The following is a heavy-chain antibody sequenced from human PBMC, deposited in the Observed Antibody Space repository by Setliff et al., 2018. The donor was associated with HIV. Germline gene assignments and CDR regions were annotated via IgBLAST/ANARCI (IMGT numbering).Heavy chain of an antibody. Sequence: ASVKVSCKASGYTLINYHIIWVRQAPGQGLEWVGSISASSVNTNYTQGRVTMTTDISTNTAYMELRSLRSADSAVYYCARVPVSNYYYYMDVWGKGTTVTVSS. CDR1: GYTLINYH. J-gene: IGHJ6*03. CDR2: ISASSVNT. CDR3: ARVPVSNYYYYMDV. V-gene: IGHV1-18*01.